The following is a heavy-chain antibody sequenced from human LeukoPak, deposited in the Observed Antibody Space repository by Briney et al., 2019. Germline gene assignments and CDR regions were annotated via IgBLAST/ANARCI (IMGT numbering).Heavy chain of an antibody. CDR1: GFTFSDYY. CDR2: ISSSGSTI. CDR3: ARVARYSSSDY. D-gene: IGHD6-6*01. Sequence: GGSLRLSCAASGFTFSDYYMSWIRQAPGKGLEWVSYISSSGSTIYYADSVKGRFAISRDNAKNSLYLQMNSLRAEDTAVYYCARVARYSSSDYWGQGTLVTVSS. V-gene: IGHV3-11*04. J-gene: IGHJ4*02.